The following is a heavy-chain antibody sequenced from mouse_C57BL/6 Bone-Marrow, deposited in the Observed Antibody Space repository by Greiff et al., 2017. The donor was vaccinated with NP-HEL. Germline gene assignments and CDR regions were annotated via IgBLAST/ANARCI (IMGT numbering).Heavy chain of an antibody. Sequence: QVQLQQSGPGLVQPSQSLSITCTVSGFSLTSYGVHWVRQSPGKGLEWLGVIWRGGSTDYNAAFMSRLSITKDNSKSQVFFKMNSLQADDTAIYYCANIRYGNYDLYAMDYWGQGTSVTVSS. D-gene: IGHD2-1*01. CDR1: GFSLTSYG. CDR3: ANIRYGNYDLYAMDY. J-gene: IGHJ4*01. V-gene: IGHV2-5*01. CDR2: IWRGGST.